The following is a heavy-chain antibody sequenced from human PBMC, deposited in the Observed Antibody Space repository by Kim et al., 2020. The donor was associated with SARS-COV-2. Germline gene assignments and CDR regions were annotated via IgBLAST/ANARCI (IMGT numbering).Heavy chain of an antibody. V-gene: IGHV3-23*01. CDR2: ISGSGGST. D-gene: IGHD3-10*01. CDR3: AKYVLLWFGGNWFDP. J-gene: IGHJ5*02. CDR1: GFTFSSYA. Sequence: GGSLRLSCAASGFTFSSYAMSWVRQAPGKGLEWVSAISGSGGSTYYADSVKGRFTISRDNSKNTLYLQMNSLRAEDTAVYYCAKYVLLWFGGNWFDPWGQGTLVTVSS.